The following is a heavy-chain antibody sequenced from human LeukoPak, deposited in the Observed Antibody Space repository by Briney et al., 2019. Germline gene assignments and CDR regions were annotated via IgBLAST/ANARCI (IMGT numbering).Heavy chain of an antibody. V-gene: IGHV3-21*01. Sequence: GGSLRLSCAASGFTFSSYSMNWVRQAPGKGLEWVSSISSSSSDIYYADSVKGRFTISRDNAKNSLYLQMNSLRAEDTAVYYCARDSYCTNGVCYTPYDYWGQGTLVTVSS. J-gene: IGHJ4*02. D-gene: IGHD2-8*01. CDR3: ARDSYCTNGVCYTPYDY. CDR2: ISSSSSDI. CDR1: GFTFSSYS.